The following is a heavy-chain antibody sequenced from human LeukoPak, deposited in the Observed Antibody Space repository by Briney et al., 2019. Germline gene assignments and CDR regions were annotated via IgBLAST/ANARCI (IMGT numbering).Heavy chain of an antibody. J-gene: IGHJ4*02. CDR2: INPNTGGT. Sequence: GASVKVSCKASGYTFTGYYMHWVRQAPGQGLEWRGGINPNTGGTNYAQKFQARITMTRDTSISTAYMELGRLRSDDTAVYYCARDAVRGEVFDYWGQGTLVTVSS. V-gene: IGHV1-2*02. CDR3: ARDAVRGEVFDY. D-gene: IGHD3-10*01. CDR1: GYTFTGYY.